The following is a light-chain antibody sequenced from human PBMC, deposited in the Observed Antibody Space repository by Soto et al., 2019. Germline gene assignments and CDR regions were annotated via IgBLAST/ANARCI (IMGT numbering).Light chain of an antibody. V-gene: IGLV2-14*03. CDR3: RPFPPSTSYV. Sequence: QSVLTRPAPVTRSPEQSLANSHTQPSSDVGSYKSVSWYQQYPGKAPKLMIHDVNNRPSGISDRFSGSKSGNTASLTISGLQAEDDADYYCRPFPPSTSYVFGTGTRATVL. J-gene: IGLJ1*01. CDR1: SSDVGSYKS. CDR2: DVN.